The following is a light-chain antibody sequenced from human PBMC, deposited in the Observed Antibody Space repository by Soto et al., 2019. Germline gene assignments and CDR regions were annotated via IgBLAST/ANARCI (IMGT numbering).Light chain of an antibody. J-gene: IGLJ1*01. CDR1: SSDVGSYNL. V-gene: IGLV2-23*01. CDR3: CSYAVGSTPYV. CDR2: EGS. Sequence: QSVLTQPASVSGSPGQSITISCTGTSSDVGSYNLVSWYQQHPGKAPKLMIYEGSKRPSGVSNRFSGSKSGNTASLTISGLRAEDEADYYCCSYAVGSTPYVFGTGTKLTVL.